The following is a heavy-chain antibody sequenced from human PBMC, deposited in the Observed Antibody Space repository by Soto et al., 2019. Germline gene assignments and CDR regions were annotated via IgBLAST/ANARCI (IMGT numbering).Heavy chain of an antibody. J-gene: IGHJ6*03. CDR3: ARGDCGDYEAPPPGCYYYMDV. V-gene: IGHV1-69*02. Sequence: GASVKVSCKASGGTFSSYTISWVRQAPGQGLEWMGRIIPILGIANYAQKFQGRVTITADKSTSTAYMELSSLRSEDMAVYYCARGDCGDYEAPPPGCYYYMDVWGKGTTVTVSS. CDR1: GGTFSSYT. CDR2: IIPILGIA. D-gene: IGHD4-17*01.